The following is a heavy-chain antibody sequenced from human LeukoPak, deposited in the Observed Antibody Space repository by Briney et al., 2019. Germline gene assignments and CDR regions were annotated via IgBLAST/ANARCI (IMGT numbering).Heavy chain of an antibody. Sequence: GGSLRLSCAASGFTFSSYWMSWVRQAPGKGLEWVANIKLDGSEKYYVDSVKGRFTISRDNAKNSLYLQMTSLRAEDTAVYYCARVAMVRGDYMDVWGKGTTVTVSS. CDR3: ARVAMVRGDYMDV. CDR1: GFTFSSYW. V-gene: IGHV3-7*01. J-gene: IGHJ6*03. CDR2: IKLDGSEK. D-gene: IGHD3-10*01.